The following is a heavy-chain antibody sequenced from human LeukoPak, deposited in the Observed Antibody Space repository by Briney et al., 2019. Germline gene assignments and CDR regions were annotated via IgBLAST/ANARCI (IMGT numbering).Heavy chain of an antibody. J-gene: IGHJ6*02. V-gene: IGHV1-2*02. D-gene: IGHD6-19*01. CDR2: INPNSGGT. CDR1: GYTFTGYY. CDR3: ARDSPIAVAGDYYYYYGMDV. Sequence: ASVKVSCKASGYTFTGYYMHWVRQAPGQGLEWMGWINPNSGGTNYAQKFQGRVTMTRDTSISTAYMELSRLRSDDTAVYYCARDSPIAVAGDYYYYYGMDVWGQGTTVTVSS.